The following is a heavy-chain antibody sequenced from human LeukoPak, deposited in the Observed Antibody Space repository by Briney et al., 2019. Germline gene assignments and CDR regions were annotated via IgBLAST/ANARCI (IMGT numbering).Heavy chain of an antibody. CDR2: MNPNSGNT. CDR1: GYTFTSYD. D-gene: IGHD3-3*01. Sequence: GASVKVCFKSSGYTFTSYDINWVRQATGQGLEWMGWMNPNSGNTGYAQKFQGRVTMTRNTSISTAYMELSSLRSEDTAVYYCASAIFPYGWFDPWGQGTLVTVSS. J-gene: IGHJ5*02. V-gene: IGHV1-8*01. CDR3: ASAIFPYGWFDP.